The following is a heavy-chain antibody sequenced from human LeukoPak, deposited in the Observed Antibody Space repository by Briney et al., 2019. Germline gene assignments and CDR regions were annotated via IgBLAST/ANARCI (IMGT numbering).Heavy chain of an antibody. D-gene: IGHD6-25*01. CDR2: IGTSSTTI. J-gene: IGHJ6*03. Sequence: GGSLRPSCAASGFTFSSYTMNWVRQPPGKGREWGSNIGTSSTTIYYADSVKGRFTISRDNAKNSLYLQMNSLRADDTAVYYCARFAAGGSYYYYMDVWGKGTTVTVSS. CDR3: ARFAAGGSYYYYMDV. V-gene: IGHV3-48*01. CDR1: GFTFSSYT.